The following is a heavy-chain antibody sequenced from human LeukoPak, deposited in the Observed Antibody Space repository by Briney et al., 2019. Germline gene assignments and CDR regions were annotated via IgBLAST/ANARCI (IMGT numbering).Heavy chain of an antibody. CDR3: ARDAGSYVDY. Sequence: SVKVSCKASGGTFSRYTISWVRQAPGQGLEWMGRIIPILGIANHAQKFQGRVTITADKSTSTAYMELSSLRSEDTAVYYCARDAGSYVDYRGQGTLVTVSS. CDR2: IIPILGIA. J-gene: IGHJ4*02. V-gene: IGHV1-69*04. CDR1: GGTFSRYT.